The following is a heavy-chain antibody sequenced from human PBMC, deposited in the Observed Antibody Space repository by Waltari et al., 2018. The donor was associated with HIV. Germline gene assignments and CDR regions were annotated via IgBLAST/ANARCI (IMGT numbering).Heavy chain of an antibody. Sequence: EVQLVESGGGLVKPGGSLRLSCAASGFTFSSYSMNWVRQAPGKGLECVSFISSSSSYIDYADSVEGRFTISRDNAKNSLYLQMNSLRADDTAVYYCARDLSGYDYGNFDYWGQGTLVTVSS. CDR1: GFTFSSYS. D-gene: IGHD5-12*01. CDR2: ISSSSSYI. CDR3: ARDLSGYDYGNFDY. J-gene: IGHJ4*02. V-gene: IGHV3-21*01.